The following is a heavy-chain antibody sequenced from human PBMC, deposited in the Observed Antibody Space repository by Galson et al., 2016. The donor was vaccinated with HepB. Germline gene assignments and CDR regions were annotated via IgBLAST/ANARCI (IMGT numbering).Heavy chain of an antibody. J-gene: IGHJ4*02. CDR2: IYYGGTT. CDR1: GASISSSSYF. CDR3: ARRGTLTYDPSGYFYY. V-gene: IGHV4-39*01. Sequence: ETLSLTCTVSGASISSSSYFWGWIRQTPGKGLDWIGSIYYGGTTYYNPSLKSRALISVDTSKNQFSLKLSSVTAADTAVYYCARRGTLTYDPSGYFYYWGQGTLVTVSS. D-gene: IGHD3-22*01.